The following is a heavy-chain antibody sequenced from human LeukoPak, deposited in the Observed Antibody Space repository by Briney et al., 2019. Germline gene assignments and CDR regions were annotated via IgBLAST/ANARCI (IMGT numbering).Heavy chain of an antibody. J-gene: IGHJ4*02. CDR2: ISYDGSNK. D-gene: IGHD1-26*01. CDR1: GFTFSSYA. V-gene: IGHV3-30*04. Sequence: GSLRLSCAASGFTFSSYAMHWVRQAPGKGLEWVAVISYDGSNKYYADSVKGRFTISRDNSKSTLYLQMNSLRAEDTAVYYCARDDSVPASYEFDYWGQGTLVTVSS. CDR3: ARDDSVPASYEFDY.